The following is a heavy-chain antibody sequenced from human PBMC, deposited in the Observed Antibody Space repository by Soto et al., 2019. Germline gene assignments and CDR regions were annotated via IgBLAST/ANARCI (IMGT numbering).Heavy chain of an antibody. CDR2: ISASSNFI. CDR1: GFTFTTYG. V-gene: IGHV3-21*01. J-gene: IGHJ4*02. D-gene: IGHD3-9*01. Sequence: SLRLSCAASGFTFTTYGRRWVRQAPGKGLEWVSAISASSNFIYYADSVKGRFTISRDNAKNTLYLQMNSLRAEDTAVYYCARDEDYDILTGPAYWGQGTLVTVSS. CDR3: ARDEDYDILTGPAY.